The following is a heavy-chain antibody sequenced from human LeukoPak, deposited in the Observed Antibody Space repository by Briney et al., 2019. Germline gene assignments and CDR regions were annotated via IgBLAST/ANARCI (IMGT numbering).Heavy chain of an antibody. Sequence: PSETLSLTCTVSGGSISSGDYYWSWIRQPPGKGLEWIAYMYYSGSTYYNPSLKSRVTMSADTSKNQLSLKLSSVTAADTAVYYCAREFGTGLDVWGQGTTVTVSS. CDR3: AREFGTGLDV. V-gene: IGHV4-30-4*01. CDR2: MYYSGST. CDR1: GGSISSGDYY. D-gene: IGHD3-10*01. J-gene: IGHJ6*02.